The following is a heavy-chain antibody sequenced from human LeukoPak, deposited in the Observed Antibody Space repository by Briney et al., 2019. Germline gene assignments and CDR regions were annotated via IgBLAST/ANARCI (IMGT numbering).Heavy chain of an antibody. D-gene: IGHD5-12*01. V-gene: IGHV3-15*01. J-gene: IGHJ4*02. Sequence: GRIKSKTDGGTTDYAAPVKGRFTISRDDSKNTLYLQMNSLKTEDTAVYYCTTDHVVATPWGQGTLVTVSS. CDR3: TTDHVVATP. CDR2: IKSKTDGGTT.